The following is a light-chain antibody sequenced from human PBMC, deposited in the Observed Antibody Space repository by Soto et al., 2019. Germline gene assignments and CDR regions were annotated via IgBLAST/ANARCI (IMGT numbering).Light chain of an antibody. J-gene: IGKJ1*01. V-gene: IGKV3-11*01. CDR2: DAY. CDR1: QSVSSY. Sequence: EIVLTQSPATLSLSPGERATLSCRASQSVSSYLAWYQQKPGQAPRLLIYDAYNRATGIPARFSGSGSGTDFTLTISRIEPEDFAVYYCQQRSNWPKTFGQGTKVEIK. CDR3: QQRSNWPKT.